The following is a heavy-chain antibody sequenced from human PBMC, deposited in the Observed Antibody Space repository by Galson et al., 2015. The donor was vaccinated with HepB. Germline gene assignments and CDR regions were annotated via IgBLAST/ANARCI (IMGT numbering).Heavy chain of an antibody. CDR2: IYYSGST. Sequence: SLTCTVSGGSISSSSYYWGWIRQPPGKGLEWIGSIYYSGSTYYNPSLKSRVTISVDTSKNQFSLKLSSVTAADTAVYYCARDGSIAAAGRVPYYYYYGMDVWGQGTTVTVSS. J-gene: IGHJ6*02. D-gene: IGHD6-13*01. CDR3: ARDGSIAAAGRVPYYYYYGMDV. V-gene: IGHV4-39*07. CDR1: GGSISSSSYY.